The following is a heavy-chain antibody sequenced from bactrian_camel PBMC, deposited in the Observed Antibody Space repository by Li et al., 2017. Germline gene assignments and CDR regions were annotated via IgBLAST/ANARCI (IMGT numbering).Heavy chain of an antibody. CDR2: INGGGSTT. CDR3: TKSTEGLVSILAP. J-gene: IGHJ4*01. V-gene: IGHV3S40*01. Sequence: VQLVESGGGLVQPGGSLRLSCTVSGFRFSRAVMDWVRQAPGKGLEWVSSINGGGSTTTYADSVRGRFTISRDNAKNTVYLQLDSLKTEDMAMYYCTKSTEGLVSILAPWGQGPRSPSP. D-gene: IGHD6*01. CDR1: GFRFSRAV.